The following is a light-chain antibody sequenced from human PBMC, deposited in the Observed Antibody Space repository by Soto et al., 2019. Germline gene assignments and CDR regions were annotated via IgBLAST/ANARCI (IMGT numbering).Light chain of an antibody. CDR2: DAS. Sequence: GDRVTITCRVSQSISSWLAWYQQKPGKAPKLLIYDASSLESGVPSRFSGSGSGTEFTLTISSLQPDDFATYYCQQYNSYSGTFGQGTKVDIK. V-gene: IGKV1-5*01. CDR3: QQYNSYSGT. CDR1: QSISSW. J-gene: IGKJ1*01.